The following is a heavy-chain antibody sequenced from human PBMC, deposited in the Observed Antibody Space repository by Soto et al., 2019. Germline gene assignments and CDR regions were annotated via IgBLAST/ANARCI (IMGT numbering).Heavy chain of an antibody. Sequence: PSETLSLTCGVYGGTLSGYSWSWVRRPPGKGLEWIGDINHTGSTNYNPSLKSRVIILVDTSRNQFSLRLNSVTAADTAVYYCARVQSTWYYIHYYYAMDVWGQGTTVTVSS. D-gene: IGHD1-7*01. V-gene: IGHV4-34*01. CDR2: INHTGST. CDR1: GGTLSGYS. J-gene: IGHJ6*02. CDR3: ARVQSTWYYIHYYYAMDV.